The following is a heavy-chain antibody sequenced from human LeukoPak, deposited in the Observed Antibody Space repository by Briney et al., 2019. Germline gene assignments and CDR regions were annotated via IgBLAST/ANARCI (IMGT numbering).Heavy chain of an antibody. D-gene: IGHD3-16*01. J-gene: IGHJ4*02. CDR3: AREGMGVTRDFDY. V-gene: IGHV4-39*07. CDR2: IYYSGST. Sequence: SETLSLTCTVSGGSISSYYWGWIRQPPGKGLEWIGSIYYSGSTYYNPSLKSRVTISVDTSKNQFSLKLSSATAADTAVYYCAREGMGVTRDFDYWGQGTLVTVSS. CDR1: GGSISSYY.